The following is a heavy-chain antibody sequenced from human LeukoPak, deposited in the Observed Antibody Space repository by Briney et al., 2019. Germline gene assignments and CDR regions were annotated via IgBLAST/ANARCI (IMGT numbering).Heavy chain of an antibody. CDR3: ARYRRPPYYLDY. CDR2: VHSSGST. CDR1: GASISSDY. Sequence: SETLSLTCTVSGASISSDYWSWIRQPPGKGLECIGYVHSSGSTNYNPSLQSRVTMSLDTSKSQVSLRLSSLTAADTAVYYCARYRRPPYYLDYWGQGTLVTVSS. J-gene: IGHJ4*02. V-gene: IGHV4-4*09. D-gene: IGHD1-26*01.